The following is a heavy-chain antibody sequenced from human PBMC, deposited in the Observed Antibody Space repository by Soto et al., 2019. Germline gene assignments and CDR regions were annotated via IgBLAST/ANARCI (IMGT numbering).Heavy chain of an antibody. CDR1: GFTFSGYW. D-gene: IGHD6-19*01. CDR2: VNQDGTQK. J-gene: IGHJ4*02. Sequence: EVQLVESGGGLVQPGGSLRLSCAGSGFTFSGYWMTWVRQPPGKGLEWVASVNQDGTQKFYVDSVKGRFTISRDNAKNSLFLQMISLRAEDTAVYYGARWESSDWYLGIWGQGTLVTVSS. CDR3: ARWESSDWYLGI. V-gene: IGHV3-7*03.